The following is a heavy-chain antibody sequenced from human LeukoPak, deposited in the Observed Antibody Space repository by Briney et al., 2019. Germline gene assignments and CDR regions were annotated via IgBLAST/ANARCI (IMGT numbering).Heavy chain of an antibody. CDR1: GYTFSSYY. V-gene: IGHV1-46*01. CDR2: INPSGGST. D-gene: IGHD6-13*01. CDR3: ARVAAADYFDY. J-gene: IGHJ4*02. Sequence: GASVKVSCKASGYTFSSYYMHWVRQAPGQGLEWMGIINPSGGSTRNAQKLQGRVTMTTDTSTSTAYMELRSLRSDDTAVYYCARVAAADYFDYWGQGTLVTVSS.